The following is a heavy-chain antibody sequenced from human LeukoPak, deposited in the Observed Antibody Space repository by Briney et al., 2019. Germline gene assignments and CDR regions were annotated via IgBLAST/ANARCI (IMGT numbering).Heavy chain of an antibody. CDR3: ARGKSVGGYSYADLYYYYYMDV. CDR2: INHSGST. CDR1: GGSFSGYY. J-gene: IGHJ6*03. V-gene: IGHV4-34*01. Sequence: SETLSLTCAVYGGSFSGYYWSWIRQPPGKGLDWIGEINHSGSTNYNPSLKSRVTISVDTSKNQFSLKLSSVTAADTAVYYCARGKSVGGYSYADLYYYYYMDVWGKGTTVTVSS. D-gene: IGHD5-18*01.